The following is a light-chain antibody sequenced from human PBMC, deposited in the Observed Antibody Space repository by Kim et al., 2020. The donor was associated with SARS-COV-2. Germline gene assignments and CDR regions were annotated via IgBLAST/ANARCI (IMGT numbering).Light chain of an antibody. CDR1: QSVTMT. Sequence: SPGERVTLSCRASQSVTMTLAWYQQKFGQAPRLLIYGVSTRATGIPARFSGSGSGTEFTLTISSLQSEDVAVYYCQQYNQWPSWTFGQGTKVDIK. CDR2: GVS. V-gene: IGKV3-15*01. J-gene: IGKJ1*01. CDR3: QQYNQWPSWT.